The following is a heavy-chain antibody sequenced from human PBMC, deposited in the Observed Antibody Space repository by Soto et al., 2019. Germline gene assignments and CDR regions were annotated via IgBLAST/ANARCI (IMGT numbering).Heavy chain of an antibody. CDR1: GFTFSSYE. CDR3: ARDLIGGYDILTGYYHDAFDI. Sequence: GGSLRLSCAASGFTFSSYEMNWVRQAPGKXLEWVSYISSSGSTIYYADSVKGRFTISRDNAKNSLYLQMNSLRAEDTAVYYCARDLIGGYDILTGYYHDAFDIWGQGTMVTVSS. J-gene: IGHJ3*02. D-gene: IGHD3-9*01. CDR2: ISSSGSTI. V-gene: IGHV3-48*03.